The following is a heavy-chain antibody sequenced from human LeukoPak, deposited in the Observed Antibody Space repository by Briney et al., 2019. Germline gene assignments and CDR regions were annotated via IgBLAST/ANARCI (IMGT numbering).Heavy chain of an antibody. CDR1: GGSISSYY. V-gene: IGHV4-59*01. CDR2: IYYSGST. CDR3: ARAPLTGSHFDY. Sequence: PSETLSLTCTVSGGSISSYYWSWIRQPPGKGLEWIGYIYYSGSTNYNPSLKSRVTISVDTSKSQFSLKLSSVTAADTAVYYCARAPLTGSHFDYWGQGTLVTVSS. D-gene: IGHD1-20*01. J-gene: IGHJ4*02.